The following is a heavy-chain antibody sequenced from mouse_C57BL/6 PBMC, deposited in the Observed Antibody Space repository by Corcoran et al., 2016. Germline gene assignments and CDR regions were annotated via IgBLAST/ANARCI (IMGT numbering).Heavy chain of an antibody. V-gene: IGHV1-18*01. CDR2: ITPNNGGT. D-gene: IGHD3-2*02. J-gene: IGHJ3*01. CDR1: GYTFTDYN. Sequence: EVQLQQSGPELVKPGASVKIPCKASGYTFTDYNMDWVRQSHGKRLEWIGDITPNNGGTIYNQKFKGKATLTVDKSSSTAYMEHRSLTSADTAVYYCSRSKASSGPAWYVCWRQGTLVIVSA. CDR3: SRSKASSGPAWYVC.